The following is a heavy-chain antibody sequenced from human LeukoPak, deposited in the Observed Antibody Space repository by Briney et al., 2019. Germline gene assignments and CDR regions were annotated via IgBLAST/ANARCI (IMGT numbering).Heavy chain of an antibody. D-gene: IGHD6-13*01. CDR2: IYYSGST. V-gene: IGHV4-30-4*01. J-gene: IGHJ4*02. CDR3: ARAPQYSSSWYAGYFDY. CDR1: GGSISSGDYY. Sequence: SETLSLTCTVSGGSISSGDYYWSWIRQPPGKGLEWIGYIYYSGSTYYNPSLKSRVTISVDTSKNQFSLKLSSVTAADTAVYYCARAPQYSSSWYAGYFDYWGQGTLVTVSS.